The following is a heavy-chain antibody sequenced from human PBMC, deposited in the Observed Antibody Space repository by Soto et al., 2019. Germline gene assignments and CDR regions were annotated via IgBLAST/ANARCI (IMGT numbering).Heavy chain of an antibody. J-gene: IGHJ4*02. CDR3: RRGITSILPACAY. CDR2: VSPYNGNA. CDR1: GYTFSNYA. Sequence: ASVKVSCKASGYTFSNYAISWVRQAPGQGLEWMGWVSPYNGNANYSEKFQGRVSMTTDTSTTTAYMELTRLTSDDTSLYYCRRGITSILPACAYWGRETMVT. V-gene: IGHV1-18*04. D-gene: IGHD3-10*01.